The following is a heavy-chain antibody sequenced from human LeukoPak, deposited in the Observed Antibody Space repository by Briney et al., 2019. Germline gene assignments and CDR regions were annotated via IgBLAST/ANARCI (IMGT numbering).Heavy chain of an antibody. V-gene: IGHV1-69*15. CDR2: IIPIFGTA. CDR3: ARSPYGDYAYFDY. D-gene: IGHD4-17*01. J-gene: IGHJ4*02. CDR1: GVTFSSYA. Sequence: SVKVSCKASGVTFSSYAISWVRQAPGQGLEWMGRIIPIFGTANYAQKFQGRVTITADESTSTAYMELSSLRSEDTAVYYCARSPYGDYAYFDYWGQGTLVTVSS.